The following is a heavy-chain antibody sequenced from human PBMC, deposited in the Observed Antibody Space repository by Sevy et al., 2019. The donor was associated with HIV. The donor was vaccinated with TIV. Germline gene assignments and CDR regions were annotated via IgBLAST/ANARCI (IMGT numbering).Heavy chain of an antibody. D-gene: IGHD5-18*01. J-gene: IGHJ4*02. V-gene: IGHV3-30-3*01. CDR2: ISYDGSNK. Sequence: GALRLSCAASGFTFSSYAMHWVRQAPGKGLEWVAVISYDGSNKYYADSVKGRFTISRDNSKNTLYLQMNSLRAEDTAVYYCARDLSTEDTAMDLLWGQGTLVTVSS. CDR3: ARDLSTEDTAMDLL. CDR1: GFTFSSYA.